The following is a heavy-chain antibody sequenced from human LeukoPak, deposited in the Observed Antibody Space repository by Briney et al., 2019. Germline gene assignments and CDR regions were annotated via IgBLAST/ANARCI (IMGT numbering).Heavy chain of an antibody. D-gene: IGHD6-13*01. J-gene: IGHJ4*02. V-gene: IGHV1-69*13. Sequence: ASVKVSCKASGGTFSSYAISWVRQAPGQGLEWMGGIVPIFGTANYAQKFQGRVTITADGSTSTAYMELSSLRSEDTAVYYCARGRSGQQLDETPTFDYWGQGTLVTVSS. CDR1: GGTFSSYA. CDR3: ARGRSGQQLDETPTFDY. CDR2: IVPIFGTA.